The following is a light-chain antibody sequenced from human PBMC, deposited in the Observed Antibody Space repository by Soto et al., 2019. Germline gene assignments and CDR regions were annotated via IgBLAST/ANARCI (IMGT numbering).Light chain of an antibody. CDR3: SSYTSTSTYV. V-gene: IGLV2-14*01. CDR2: HVS. Sequence: QSALTQPASVSGSPGQSITISCTGTSSDVGGYNYVSWYQQYPGKAPKLMIYHVSNRPSGVSNRFSGSKSGNSASLTISGLQPEDEADYYCSSYTSTSTYVFGTGTKSPS. CDR1: SSDVGGYNY. J-gene: IGLJ1*01.